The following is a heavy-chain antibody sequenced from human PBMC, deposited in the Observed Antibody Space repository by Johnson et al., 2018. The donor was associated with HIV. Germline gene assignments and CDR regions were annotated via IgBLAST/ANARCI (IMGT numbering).Heavy chain of an antibody. CDR1: GITVGTNY. J-gene: IGHJ3*02. D-gene: IGHD1-14*01. V-gene: IGHV3-53*04. Sequence: VQLVESGGGLVQPGGSLRLSCAASGITVGTNYMSWVRQAPGKGLEWVSYISSSGGTTHNADSVKGRFSISRNNSRDTLYLQMNSLRPEDTAVYYCAKDDALQREPNAFDIWGQGTMVTVSS. CDR2: ISSSGGTT. CDR3: AKDDALQREPNAFDI.